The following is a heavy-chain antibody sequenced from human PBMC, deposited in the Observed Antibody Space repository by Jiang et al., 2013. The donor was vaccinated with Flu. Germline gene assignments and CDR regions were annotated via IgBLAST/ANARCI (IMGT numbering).Heavy chain of an antibody. CDR3: ARVGYDSSGYYAGYFDY. CDR2: IWYDGSNK. CDR1: GFTFSSYG. V-gene: IGHV3-33*01. J-gene: IGHJ4*02. Sequence: LSCAASGFTFSSYGMHWVRQAPGKGLEWVAVIWYDGSNKYYADSVKGRFTISRDNSKNTLYLQMNSLRAEDTAVYYCARVGYDSSGYYAGYFDYWGQGTLVTVSS. D-gene: IGHD3-22*01.